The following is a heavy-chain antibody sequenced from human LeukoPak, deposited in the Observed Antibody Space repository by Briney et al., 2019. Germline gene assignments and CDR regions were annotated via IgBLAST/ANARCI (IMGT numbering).Heavy chain of an antibody. CDR2: ISHSGATT. D-gene: IGHD2-15*01. V-gene: IGHV3-23*01. Sequence: GGSLRLSYAASGFTFSSYAMNWVRQAPGRGLEWVSAISHSGATTYYADSVKGRFTISRDNSKNTLYLQMNSLRAEDTAVYYCAKSVAPYCSGGSCFDAFDIWGQGTMVTVSS. CDR1: GFTFSSYA. CDR3: AKSVAPYCSGGSCFDAFDI. J-gene: IGHJ3*02.